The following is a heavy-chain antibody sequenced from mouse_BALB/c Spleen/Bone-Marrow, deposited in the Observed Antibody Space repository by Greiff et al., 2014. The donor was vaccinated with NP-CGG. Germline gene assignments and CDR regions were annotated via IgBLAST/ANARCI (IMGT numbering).Heavy chain of an antibody. J-gene: IGHJ2*01. V-gene: IGHV1-4*01. Sequence: QVQLQQSGAELARPGASLKMSCKASGYTFTSYTIHWVKQRPGQGLEWIGYINPSSGFTNYNQKFTDKATLTADKSSSTAYMQLSSLTSEDSAVYYCARPYSHGYDYWGQGTTLTVSS. D-gene: IGHD1-2*01. CDR2: INPSSGFT. CDR1: GYTFTSYT. CDR3: ARPYSHGYDY.